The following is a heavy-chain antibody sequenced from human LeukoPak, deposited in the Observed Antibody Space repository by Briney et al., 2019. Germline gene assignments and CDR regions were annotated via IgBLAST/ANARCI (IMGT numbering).Heavy chain of an antibody. CDR3: ARGGWDFDWLKGAFDI. D-gene: IGHD3-9*01. V-gene: IGHV3-7*04. J-gene: IGHJ3*02. CDR1: GFTFSHYA. CDR2: IKRDGSEK. Sequence: GGSLRLSCAASGFTFSHYAMHWVRQAPGKGLEWVANIKRDGSEKFQVDSVKGRFTISRDNAKNSLYLEMNSLRAEDTAVYYCARGGWDFDWLKGAFDIWGQGTMVTVSS.